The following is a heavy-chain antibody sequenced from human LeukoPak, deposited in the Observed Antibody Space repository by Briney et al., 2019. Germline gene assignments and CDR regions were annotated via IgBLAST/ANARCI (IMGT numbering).Heavy chain of an antibody. Sequence: GGSLRLSCAASGFTFSSYAMHWVRQAPGKGLEWVAVISYDGSNKYYADSVKGRFTISRDNSKNTPYLQMNSLRAEDTAVYYCARGNWINWGQGTLVTVSS. D-gene: IGHD2-2*03. J-gene: IGHJ4*02. V-gene: IGHV3-30-3*01. CDR2: ISYDGSNK. CDR3: ARGNWIN. CDR1: GFTFSSYA.